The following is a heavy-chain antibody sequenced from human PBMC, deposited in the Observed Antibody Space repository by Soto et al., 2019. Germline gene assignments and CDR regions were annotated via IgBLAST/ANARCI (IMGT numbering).Heavy chain of an antibody. D-gene: IGHD3-22*01. Sequence: EVQLVESGGGLVQPGRSLRLSCAASGFTFDDYAMHWVQQAPGKGLEWVSGISWDSNDIGYADSVKGRFTISRDNAKNSLYLQMNSLRAEDTALYYCAKSNYDSSGYHFWFDYWGQGTLVTVSS. J-gene: IGHJ4*02. V-gene: IGHV3-9*01. CDR1: GFTFDDYA. CDR3: AKSNYDSSGYHFWFDY. CDR2: ISWDSNDI.